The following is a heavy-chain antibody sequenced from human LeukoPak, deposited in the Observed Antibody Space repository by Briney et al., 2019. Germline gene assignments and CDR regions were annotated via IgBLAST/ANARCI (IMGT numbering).Heavy chain of an antibody. CDR3: ARFETTDDQPSDY. J-gene: IGHJ4*02. CDR2: IIPIIGTA. D-gene: IGHD4-17*01. V-gene: IGHV1-69*05. Sequence: SVKVSCKASGGTFSSYAISWVRQAPGQGLEWMGGIIPIIGTANYAQKFQGRVTITTDESTSTAYMELSSLRSEDTAVYYCARFETTDDQPSDYWGQGTLVTVSS. CDR1: GGTFSSYA.